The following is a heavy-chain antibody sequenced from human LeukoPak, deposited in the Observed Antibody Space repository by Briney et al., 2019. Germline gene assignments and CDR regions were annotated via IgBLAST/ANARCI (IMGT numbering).Heavy chain of an antibody. CDR3: ARSGCSSTSCYLGGYYYGMDV. V-gene: IGHV3-21*01. J-gene: IGHJ6*02. CDR2: ISSSSSYI. D-gene: IGHD2-2*01. Sequence: GESLRLSCAASGFTFSSFAMSWVRQAPGKGLEWVSSISSSSSYIYYADSVKGRFTISRDNAKNSLYLQMNSLRAEDTAVYYCARSGCSSTSCYLGGYYYGMDVWGQGTTVTVSS. CDR1: GFTFSSFA.